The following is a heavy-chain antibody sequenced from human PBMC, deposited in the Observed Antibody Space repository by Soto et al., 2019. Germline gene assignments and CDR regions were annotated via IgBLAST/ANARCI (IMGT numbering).Heavy chain of an antibody. CDR2: INPSGVST. D-gene: IGHD5-18*01. J-gene: IGHJ4*02. Sequence: ASVKVSCKASGYTFTSYYIHWVRQAPGHGLEWMGIINPSGVSTTYAQNFQGRVTMTRDRSTSTVYMELSSLRSEDTAVYYCARDFNSYGPFDYWGQGTLVTVSS. CDR1: GYTFTSYY. V-gene: IGHV1-46*01. CDR3: ARDFNSYGPFDY.